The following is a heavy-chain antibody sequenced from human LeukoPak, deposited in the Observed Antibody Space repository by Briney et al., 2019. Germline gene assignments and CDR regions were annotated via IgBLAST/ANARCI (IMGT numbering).Heavy chain of an antibody. D-gene: IGHD4-17*01. CDR3: ARVSLRGYGDYVFEEDAFDI. J-gene: IGHJ3*02. V-gene: IGHV4-61*02. CDR1: GGSISSGSYY. Sequence: SETLSLTCTVSGGSISSGSYYWSWFRQPAEKGLEWIGRIYTSGSTYYNPSLKSRVTISADTSKNQFSLKLSSVTAADTAVYYCARVSLRGYGDYVFEEDAFDIWGQGTMVTVSS. CDR2: IYTSGST.